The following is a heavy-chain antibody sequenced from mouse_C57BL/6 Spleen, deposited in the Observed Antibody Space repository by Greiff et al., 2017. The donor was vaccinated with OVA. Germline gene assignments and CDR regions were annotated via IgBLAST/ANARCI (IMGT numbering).Heavy chain of an antibody. Sequence: QVQLKQPGAELVKPGASVKLSCKASGYAFTSYCMHWVKQRPGQGLEWIGLIHPNSGSTNYNEKFKSKATLTVDKSSSTAYMQLSSLTSEDSAVYCCSRSITGYFDYWGQGTTLTVSS. CDR1: GYAFTSYC. CDR2: IHPNSGST. D-gene: IGHD1-1*01. V-gene: IGHV1-64*01. CDR3: SRSITGYFDY. J-gene: IGHJ2*01.